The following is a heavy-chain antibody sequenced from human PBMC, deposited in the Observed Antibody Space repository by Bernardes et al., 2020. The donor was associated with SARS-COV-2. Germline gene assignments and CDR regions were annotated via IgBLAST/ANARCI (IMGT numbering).Heavy chain of an antibody. CDR1: GFTFDDYA. D-gene: IGHD2-15*01. Sequence: GGSLRLSCAASGFTFDDYAMHWVRQAPGKGLEWVSGISWNSGSIGYADSVKGRFTISRDNAKNSLYLQMNSLRAEDTALYYCAKDIGLTVVTGGYYFDYWGQGTLVTVSS. V-gene: IGHV3-9*01. CDR2: ISWNSGSI. CDR3: AKDIGLTVVTGGYYFDY. J-gene: IGHJ4*02.